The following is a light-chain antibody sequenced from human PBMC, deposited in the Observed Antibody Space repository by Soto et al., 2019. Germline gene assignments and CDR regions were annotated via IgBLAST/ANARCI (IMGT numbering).Light chain of an antibody. CDR2: ASS. Sequence: AIQMTQSPLSLSASVGDRVTITCRASQDIKNELGWYQQTPGKAPKLLIYASSSLQSGVPYRFSGSGSGTDLTISISSLQPEDFATYYCLQDNSYPRTFGPGTKVEI. J-gene: IGKJ1*01. V-gene: IGKV1-6*01. CDR3: LQDNSYPRT. CDR1: QDIKNE.